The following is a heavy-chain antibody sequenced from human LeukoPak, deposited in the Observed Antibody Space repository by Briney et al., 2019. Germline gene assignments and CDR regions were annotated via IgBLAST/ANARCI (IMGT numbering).Heavy chain of an antibody. V-gene: IGHV1-69*13. Sequence: GAPVKVSCKASGGTFSSYAISWVRQAPGQGLEWMGGIIPIFGTAYYAQKFQGRVTITADESTSTAYMELSSLRSEDTAVYYCARVPYCSGGSCLLRGYYFDYWGQGTLVTVSS. D-gene: IGHD2-15*01. CDR3: ARVPYCSGGSCLLRGYYFDY. J-gene: IGHJ4*02. CDR2: IIPIFGTA. CDR1: GGTFSSYA.